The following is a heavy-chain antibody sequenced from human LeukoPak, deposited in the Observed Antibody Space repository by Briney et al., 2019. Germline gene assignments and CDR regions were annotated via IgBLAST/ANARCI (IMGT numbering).Heavy chain of an antibody. CDR2: MSSDGNKK. CDR1: GFTFSSYA. V-gene: IGHV3-30*04. Sequence: GGSLRLSYAASGFTFSSYAMHWVRQAPGKGLEWVAVMSSDGNKKYYADSVKGRFTISRDNSKNTLYLQMNSLRVEDTAVYYCARGTAGTLDYWGQGTLVTVSS. J-gene: IGHJ4*02. CDR3: ARGTAGTLDY. D-gene: IGHD2-8*02.